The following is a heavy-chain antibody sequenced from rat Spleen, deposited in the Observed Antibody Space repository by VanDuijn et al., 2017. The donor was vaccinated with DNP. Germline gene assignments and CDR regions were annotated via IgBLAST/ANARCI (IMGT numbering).Heavy chain of an antibody. CDR3: ARHDWELNY. CDR2: IWNNGGT. V-gene: IGHV2-41*01. J-gene: IGHJ2*01. D-gene: IGHD5-1*01. CDR1: GFSLTEYN. Sequence: QVQLKESGPGLVQPSQTLSLTCTVTGFSLTEYNVHWVRQPPGKGLEWMGVIWNNGGTRYNSVLKSRLSISKDTSKSQVFLKMNSLRSEDTATYYCARHDWELNYWGPGVMVTVSS.